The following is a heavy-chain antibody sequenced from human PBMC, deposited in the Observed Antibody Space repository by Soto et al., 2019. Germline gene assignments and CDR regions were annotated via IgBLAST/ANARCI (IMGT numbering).Heavy chain of an antibody. V-gene: IGHV6-1*01. Sequence: QVQLQQSGPGLVKPSQTLSLTCDISGDSVSSNSAAWNWIRQTPSRGLEWLGRTYYRSKWYINYAVSVKSRIPVNPDTSKNQFSLQLNSVTPEDTAVYYCARGSLDDVTGHYYMDVWGKGTTVTVSS. D-gene: IGHD2-8*02. J-gene: IGHJ6*03. CDR3: ARGSLDDVTGHYYMDV. CDR2: TYYRSKWYI. CDR1: GDSVSSNSAA.